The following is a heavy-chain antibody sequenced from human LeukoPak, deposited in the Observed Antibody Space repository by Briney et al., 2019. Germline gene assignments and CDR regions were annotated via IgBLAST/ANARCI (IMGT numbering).Heavy chain of an antibody. CDR2: INPNSGGT. D-gene: IGHD6-25*01. V-gene: IGHV1-2*02. Sequence: ASVKVSCKASGYTFTGYYIHWVRQAPGQGLEWMGWINPNSGGTNSAQKFQGRVTMTRDTSISTAYMELSSLRSGDTAVYYCARPGGDALDIWGQGTMVTVSS. CDR1: GYTFTGYY. CDR3: ARPGGDALDI. J-gene: IGHJ3*02.